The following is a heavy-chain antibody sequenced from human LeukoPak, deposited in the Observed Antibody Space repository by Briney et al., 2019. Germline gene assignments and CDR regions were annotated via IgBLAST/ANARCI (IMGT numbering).Heavy chain of an antibody. V-gene: IGHV3-7*01. CDR3: ARDYTGGWNDY. D-gene: IGHD7-27*01. Sequence: GGSLRLSCAAAGFTFSRYWMSWVRQAKGKGLECVAKIKEDGSEKHYVDSVKGRFTISRDNAKNSLYLQMNSPRAEDTAVYYCARDYTGGWNDYWGQGTLVTVSS. CDR2: IKEDGSEK. CDR1: GFTFSRYW. J-gene: IGHJ4*02.